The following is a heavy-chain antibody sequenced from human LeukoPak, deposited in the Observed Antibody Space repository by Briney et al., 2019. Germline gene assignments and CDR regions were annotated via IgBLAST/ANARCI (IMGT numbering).Heavy chain of an antibody. D-gene: IGHD3-3*01. CDR2: INHSGST. V-gene: IGHV4-34*01. J-gene: IGHJ4*02. CDR3: ARGAAFWSGYFDY. CDR1: GGSFSGYY. Sequence: ASETLSLTCAVYGGSFSGYYWSWIRQPRGKGLEWIGEINHSGSTNYNPSLKSRVTISVDTSKNQFSLKLSSVTAADTAVYYCARGAAFWSGYFDYWGQGTLVTVSS.